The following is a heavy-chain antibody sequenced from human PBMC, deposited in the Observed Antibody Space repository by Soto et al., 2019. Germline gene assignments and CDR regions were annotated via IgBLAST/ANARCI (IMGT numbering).Heavy chain of an antibody. CDR2: IYYSGST. Sequence: SETLSLTCTVSGGSISSGDYYWSWIRQPPGKGLEWIGYIYYSGSTYYNPSLKSRVTISVDKSKNQFSLKLSSVTAADTAVYYCARGPGEERNHNYYSYGMDVWGQGTTVTVSS. CDR3: ARGPGEERNHNYYSYGMDV. D-gene: IGHD1-1*01. CDR1: GGSISSGDYY. J-gene: IGHJ6*02. V-gene: IGHV4-30-4*01.